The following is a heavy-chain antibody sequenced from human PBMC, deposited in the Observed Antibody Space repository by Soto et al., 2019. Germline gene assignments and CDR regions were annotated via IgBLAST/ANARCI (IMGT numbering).Heavy chain of an antibody. V-gene: IGHV4-59*01. CDR1: GGSISSYY. Sequence: QVQLQESGPGLVKPSETLSLTCTVSGGSISSYYWSWIRQPPGKGLEWIGYIYYSGSTNYNPSLKSRVTISVDTSKNQFSLKLSCVTAADTAVYYCARDHGYYYGSGSYSDYYGMDVWGQGTTVTVSS. D-gene: IGHD3-10*01. CDR3: ARDHGYYYGSGSYSDYYGMDV. J-gene: IGHJ6*02. CDR2: IYYSGST.